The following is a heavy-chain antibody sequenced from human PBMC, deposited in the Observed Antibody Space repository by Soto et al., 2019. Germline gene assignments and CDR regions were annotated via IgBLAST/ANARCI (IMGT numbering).Heavy chain of an antibody. CDR1: GYTFHMFG. Sequence: QGQLVQSGAEVKKPGASVKVSCKASGYTFHMFGYTWVRQAPGQGLEWVGWISAYDGNTAYGKNIQVSVSLITDTATRAANMEHRRLTSDDTAVYFCSRTRRLYLNDDHGDYEASMEDYCGQGPLLSASS. CDR2: ISAYDGNT. CDR3: SRTRRLYLNDDHGDYEASMEDY. D-gene: IGHD4-17*01. V-gene: IGHV1-18*01. J-gene: IGHJ4*02.